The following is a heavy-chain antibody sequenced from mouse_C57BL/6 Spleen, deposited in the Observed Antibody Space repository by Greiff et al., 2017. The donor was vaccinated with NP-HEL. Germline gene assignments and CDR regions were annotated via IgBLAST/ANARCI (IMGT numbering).Heavy chain of an antibody. V-gene: IGHV5-17*01. D-gene: IGHD2-5*01. J-gene: IGHJ4*01. CDR3: ARNYYSNYGYAMDY. CDR2: ISSGSSTI. Sequence: EVQGVESGGGLVKPGGSLKLSCAASGFTFSDYGMHWVRQAPEKGLEWVAYISSGSSTIYYADTVKGRFTIARDNAKNTLFLQMTSLRSEDTAMYYCARNYYSNYGYAMDYWGQGTSVTVSS. CDR1: GFTFSDYG.